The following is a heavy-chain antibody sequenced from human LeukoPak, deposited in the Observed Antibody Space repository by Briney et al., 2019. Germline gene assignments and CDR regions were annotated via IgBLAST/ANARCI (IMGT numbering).Heavy chain of an antibody. CDR3: TRDVLLYFGQSSGFGP. CDR2: INPNSGGT. D-gene: IGHD3-10*01. CDR1: GYTFTGYY. J-gene: IGHJ5*02. Sequence: ASVKVSCKASGYTFTGYYMHWVRQAPGQGLEWMGRINPNSGGTNYAQKFQGRVTMTRNTSLSTAYMELSSLRSEDTAVYYCTRDVLLYFGQSSGFGPWGQGTLVTVSS. V-gene: IGHV1-2*06.